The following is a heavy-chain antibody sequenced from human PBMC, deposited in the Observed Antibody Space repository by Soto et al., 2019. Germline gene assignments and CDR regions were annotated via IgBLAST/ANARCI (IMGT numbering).Heavy chain of an antibody. J-gene: IGHJ6*02. CDR3: ARDALVVVVYYYYGMDV. Sequence: GGSLRLSCAASGFTFSSYSMNWVRQAPGKGLEWVSSISSSSSYIYYADSVKGRFTISRDNAKNSLYLQMNSLRAEDTAVYYCARDALVVVVYYYYGMDVWGQGTTVTVSS. CDR2: ISSSSSYI. V-gene: IGHV3-21*01. CDR1: GFTFSSYS. D-gene: IGHD2-21*01.